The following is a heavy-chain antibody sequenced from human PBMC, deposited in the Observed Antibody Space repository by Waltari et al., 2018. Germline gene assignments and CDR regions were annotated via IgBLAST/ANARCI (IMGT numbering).Heavy chain of an antibody. Sequence: EVQLLESGGGLVQPGGSLRLSCVASGFPFSMYTMRWVRQAPGKGPEWVSGIYPSDSTTFYADSVKGLFTISRDNSKNTVYLQLNNLRAEDTAIYYCASHVDRAPWGQGTLVTVSS. J-gene: IGHJ4*02. D-gene: IGHD5-18*01. V-gene: IGHV3-23*05. CDR3: ASHVDRAP. CDR1: GFPFSMYT. CDR2: IYPSDSTT.